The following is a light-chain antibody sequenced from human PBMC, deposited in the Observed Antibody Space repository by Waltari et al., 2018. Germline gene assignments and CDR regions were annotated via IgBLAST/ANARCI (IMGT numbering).Light chain of an antibody. Sequence: DIVMTQSPDSLAVSLGDRATINCKFSQSVLYSSNNKNYLAWYQQKPGQPPNRRIYWASTRESGVPDRFSGSGSGTEFTRTSSSLQAEDVAVYYCQQYYSTPWTFGQGTKVEIK. J-gene: IGKJ1*01. V-gene: IGKV4-1*01. CDR3: QQYYSTPWT. CDR2: WAS. CDR1: QSVLYSSNNKNY.